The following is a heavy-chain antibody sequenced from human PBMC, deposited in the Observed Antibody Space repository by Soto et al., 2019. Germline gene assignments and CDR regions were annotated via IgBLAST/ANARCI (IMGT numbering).Heavy chain of an antibody. D-gene: IGHD2-15*01. V-gene: IGHV4-30-4*01. Sequence: QVQLQESVPGLVKPSQTLSLTCTVSGGSISSGDYYWSWIRQPPGKGMEWIGYIYYSGSTYYNPSHKSRVTISVDTSKNHFSLQLSSVTAADTAVYYCASGGYCSGGSCYVLEDNWFDPWGQGTLVTVSS. CDR2: IYYSGST. CDR3: ASGGYCSGGSCYVLEDNWFDP. J-gene: IGHJ5*02. CDR1: GGSISSGDYY.